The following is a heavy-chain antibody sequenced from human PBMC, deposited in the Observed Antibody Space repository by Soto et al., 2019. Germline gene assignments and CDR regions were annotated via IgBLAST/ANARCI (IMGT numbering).Heavy chain of an antibody. V-gene: IGHV3-53*01. J-gene: IGHJ4*02. CDR3: ASGGGWPLFDY. Sequence: GGSLRLSCAASGFTVSSNYMSWVRQAPGKGLEWVSIIYSGGSAYYADSVTGRFTISKDISKNTLYLQMNSLRAEDTAVYYCASGGGWPLFDYWGQGTLVTVSS. D-gene: IGHD6-19*01. CDR1: GFTVSSNY. CDR2: IYSGGSA.